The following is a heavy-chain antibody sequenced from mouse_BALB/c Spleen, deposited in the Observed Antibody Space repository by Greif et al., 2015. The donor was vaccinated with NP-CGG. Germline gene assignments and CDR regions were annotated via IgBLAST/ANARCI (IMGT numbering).Heavy chain of an antibody. D-gene: IGHD2-14*01. J-gene: IGHJ4*01. CDR3: ARSYRYDGYAMDY. Sequence: QVQLKDSGPGLVAPSQSLSITCTVSGFSLTSYGVHWVRQPPGKGLEWLVVIWSDGSTTYNSALKSRLSISKDNSKSQVFLKMNSLQTDDTAMYYCARSYRYDGYAMDYWGQGTSVTVSS. CDR1: GFSLTSYG. V-gene: IGHV2-6*02. CDR2: IWSDGST.